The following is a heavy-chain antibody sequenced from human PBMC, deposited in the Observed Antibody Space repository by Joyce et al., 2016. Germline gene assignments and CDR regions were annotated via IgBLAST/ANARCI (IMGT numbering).Heavy chain of an antibody. Sequence: QVQLQESGPGLVKPSEIMSLTCAVSGGSITSNWWSWVRRPPGKGLEWIGEIYHNGRAYYDPSRKSRVTMSLDNSKNQVSLQLNSVTAADTAVYYCARHLGIPGSRGFDYWGQGALVTVSS. V-gene: IGHV4-4*02. CDR2: IYHNGRA. J-gene: IGHJ4*02. D-gene: IGHD2-2*01. CDR1: GGSITSNW. CDR3: ARHLGIPGSRGFDY.